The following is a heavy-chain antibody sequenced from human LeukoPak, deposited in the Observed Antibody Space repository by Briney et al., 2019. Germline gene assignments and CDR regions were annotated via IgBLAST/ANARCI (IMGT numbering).Heavy chain of an antibody. CDR1: GGSISSGSYY. CDR2: IYISGST. J-gene: IGHJ5*02. Sequence: SETLSLTCTVAGGSISSGSYYWSWIRQPAGKGLEWIGRIYISGSTNYNPSLKSRVTISVDPSKNQFSLKLRSVTAADTAVYYCARGGLWFGPGGGTEFDPWGQGTLVTVSS. CDR3: ARGGLWFGPGGGTEFDP. V-gene: IGHV4-61*02. D-gene: IGHD3-10*01.